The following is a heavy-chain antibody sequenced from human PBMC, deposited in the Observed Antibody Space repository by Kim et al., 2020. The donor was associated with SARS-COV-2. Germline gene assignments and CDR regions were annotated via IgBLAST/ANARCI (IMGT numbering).Heavy chain of an antibody. D-gene: IGHD6-25*01. V-gene: IGHV3-9*01. CDR3: AKDTQETIAAAFDY. Sequence: GGSLRLSCAASGFTFDDYAMHWVRQAPGKGLEWVSGISWNSGSIGYADSVKGRFTISRDNAKNSLYLQMNSLRAEDTALYYCAKDTQETIAAAFDYWGQGTLVTVSS. CDR1: GFTFDDYA. CDR2: ISWNSGSI. J-gene: IGHJ4*02.